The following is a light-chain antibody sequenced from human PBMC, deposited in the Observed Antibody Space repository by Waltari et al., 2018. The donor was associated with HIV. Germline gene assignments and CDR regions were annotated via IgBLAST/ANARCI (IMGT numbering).Light chain of an antibody. CDR1: QSVSSY. CDR2: DAS. CDR3: QQRNSWPPDVT. J-gene: IGKJ3*01. V-gene: IGKV3-11*01. Sequence: EIVLTQSPAILSSTPGERVTLSCRASQSVSSYLAWYQLKLGQAPRLLMYDASNRATGIPARFSGSGSGKDFTLTISSLEPEDCAVYYCQQRNSWPPDVTFGPGTKVDIK.